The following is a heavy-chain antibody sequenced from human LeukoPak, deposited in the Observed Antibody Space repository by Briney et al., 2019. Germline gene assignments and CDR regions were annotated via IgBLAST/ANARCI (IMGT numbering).Heavy chain of an antibody. CDR2: INHSGST. CDR3: ARVGLWLLLTDY. Sequence: SETLSLTCAVYGGSFSGYYWSWIRQPPGKGLEWIGEINHSGSTNYNPSLKSRVTISVDTSKNQSSLKLSSVTAADTAVYYCARVGLWLLLTDYWGQGTLVTVSS. V-gene: IGHV4-34*01. J-gene: IGHJ4*02. CDR1: GGSFSGYY. D-gene: IGHD3-3*01.